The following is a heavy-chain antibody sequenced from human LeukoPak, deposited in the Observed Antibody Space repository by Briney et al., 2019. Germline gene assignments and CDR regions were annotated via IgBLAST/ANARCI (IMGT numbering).Heavy chain of an antibody. D-gene: IGHD2-2*01. CDR3: ARDYCSSTSCLFDY. V-gene: IGHV1-2*02. CDR1: GYTFTGYY. Sequence: ASVKVSCKASGYTFTGYYMHWVRQAPGQGLEWMGWINPNSGGTNYAQKFQGRVTMTRDTSIGTACMELSRLRSDDTAVYYCARDYCSSTSCLFDYWGQGTLVTVSS. J-gene: IGHJ4*02. CDR2: INPNSGGT.